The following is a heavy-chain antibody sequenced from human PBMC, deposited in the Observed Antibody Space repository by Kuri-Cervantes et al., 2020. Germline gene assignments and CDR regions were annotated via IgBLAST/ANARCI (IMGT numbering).Heavy chain of an antibody. Sequence: GESLKISCAASGFTFSSYDMHWVRQATGKGLEWVSAIGTAGDTYYPGSVKGRFTISRENAKNSLYLQMNSLRAEDTAVYYCARDRRNYGSGRGHYGYWGQGTLVTVSS. V-gene: IGHV3-13*01. D-gene: IGHD3-10*01. CDR2: IGTAGDT. J-gene: IGHJ4*02. CDR1: GFTFSSYD. CDR3: ARDRRNYGSGRGHYGY.